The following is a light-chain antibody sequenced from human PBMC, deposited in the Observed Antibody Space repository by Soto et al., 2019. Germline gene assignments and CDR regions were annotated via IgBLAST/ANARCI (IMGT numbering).Light chain of an antibody. V-gene: IGLV2-23*01. CDR2: EGS. CDR1: SSDVGSRNL. Sequence: QSALTQPASVSGSPGQSITISCTGASSDVGSRNLVSWYQQSPGKVPKLMIYEGSKRPLGISNRFSGSQSGSTASLTISGLQAEDEADYYCCSYTGVYTLVIFGGGTKVTVL. CDR3: CSYTGVYTLVI. J-gene: IGLJ2*01.